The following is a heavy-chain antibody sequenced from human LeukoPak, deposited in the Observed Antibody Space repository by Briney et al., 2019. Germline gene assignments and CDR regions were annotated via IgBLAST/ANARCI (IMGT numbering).Heavy chain of an antibody. CDR1: GGSISSYY. CDR3: ARGAHSSGWVGYYYYYMDV. V-gene: IGHV4-59*12. D-gene: IGHD6-19*01. Sequence: PSETLSLTCTVSGGSISSYYWSWIRQPPGKGLEWIGYIYYSGSTNYNPSLKSRVTMSVDTSKNQFSLKLSSVTAADTAVYYCARGAHSSGWVGYYYYYMDVWGKGTTVTISS. CDR2: IYYSGST. J-gene: IGHJ6*03.